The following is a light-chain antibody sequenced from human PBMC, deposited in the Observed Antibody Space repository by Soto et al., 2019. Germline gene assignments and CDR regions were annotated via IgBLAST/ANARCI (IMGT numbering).Light chain of an antibody. CDR2: YDS. Sequence: SYELTQPPSVSVAPGKTARITCGGNNIGSKSVHWYQQKPGQAPVLVIYYDSDRPSGIPERFSGSNSGNTATLTISRVEAGKEADYYCQVWDSSSDHPHVVFGGGTKLTVL. J-gene: IGLJ2*01. V-gene: IGLV3-21*04. CDR3: QVWDSSSDHPHVV. CDR1: NIGSKS.